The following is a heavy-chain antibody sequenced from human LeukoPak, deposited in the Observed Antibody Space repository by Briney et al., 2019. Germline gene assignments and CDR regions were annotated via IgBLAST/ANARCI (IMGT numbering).Heavy chain of an antibody. D-gene: IGHD3-22*01. V-gene: IGHV3-30*02. CDR2: IWCDGSNK. J-gene: IGHJ4*02. CDR1: GFTFSSYG. Sequence: PGRSLRLSYAASGFTFSSYGMHWVRQAPGKGLEWVAFIWCDGSNKYYADSVKGRFTISRDNSKNTLYMQMNRLRAEDTAVYYCAKRGDSSGYPSYFDYWGQGTLVPVSS. CDR3: AKRGDSSGYPSYFDY.